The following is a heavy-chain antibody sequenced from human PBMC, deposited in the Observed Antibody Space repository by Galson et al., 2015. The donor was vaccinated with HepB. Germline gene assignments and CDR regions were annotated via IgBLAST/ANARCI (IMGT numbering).Heavy chain of an antibody. J-gene: IGHJ3*02. CDR1: GFTFSNYW. V-gene: IGHV3-7*01. Sequence: SLRLSCAASGFTFSNYWMAWVRQVPGKGLEWVANIKQDGSEKYYVDSVKGRFTFSRDNAKNSLYLQMNSLRAEDTAVYYCARGSYSSSYPDAFDIWGQGTVVTVSS. CDR3: ARGSYSSSYPDAFDI. D-gene: IGHD6-6*01. CDR2: IKQDGSEK.